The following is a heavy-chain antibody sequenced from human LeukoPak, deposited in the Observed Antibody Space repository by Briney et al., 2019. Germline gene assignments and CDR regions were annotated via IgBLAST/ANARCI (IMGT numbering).Heavy chain of an antibody. CDR2: IYTSGST. Sequence: SETLSLTCTVSGGSMSSYYWSWIRQPAGKGLEWIGRIYTSGSTNYNPSLKSRVTISVDTSKNQFSLKLSSVTAADTAVYYCARQLDYGDAFDIWGQGTMVTVSS. CDR3: ARQLDYGDAFDI. J-gene: IGHJ3*02. CDR1: GGSMSSYY. V-gene: IGHV4-4*07. D-gene: IGHD1-1*01.